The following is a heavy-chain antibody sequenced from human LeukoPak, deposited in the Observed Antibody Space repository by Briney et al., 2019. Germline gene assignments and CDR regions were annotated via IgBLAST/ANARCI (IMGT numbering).Heavy chain of an antibody. Sequence: PSETLSLTCTVSGGSISSSSYYCGWIRQPPGKGLEWIGTIYSSGSTYYNPSLKSRVTISVDASKSQFSLKLSSVTAADTAVYFCARLLLTGTARGYFDSWGQGTLVTVSS. J-gene: IGHJ4*02. CDR1: GGSISSSSYY. D-gene: IGHD1-1*01. CDR2: IYSSGST. CDR3: ARLLLTGTARGYFDS. V-gene: IGHV4-39*01.